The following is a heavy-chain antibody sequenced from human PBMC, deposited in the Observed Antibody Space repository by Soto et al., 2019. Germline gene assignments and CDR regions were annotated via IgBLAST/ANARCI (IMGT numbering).Heavy chain of an antibody. Sequence: PGESLKISCKGSGYSFTSYWIGWVRQMPGKGLEWMGIIYPGDSDTRYSPSFQGQVTISADKSISTAYLQWSSLKASDTAMYYCARLGGLQDIVVVPAATPLGYWGQGTLVTVSS. CDR3: ARLGGLQDIVVVPAATPLGY. CDR2: IYPGDSDT. D-gene: IGHD2-2*01. V-gene: IGHV5-51*01. CDR1: GYSFTSYW. J-gene: IGHJ4*02.